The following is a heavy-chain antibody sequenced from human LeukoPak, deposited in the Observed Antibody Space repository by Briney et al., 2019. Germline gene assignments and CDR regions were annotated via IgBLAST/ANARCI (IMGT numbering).Heavy chain of an antibody. CDR1: GGSISSYY. Sequence: PSETLSLTCTVSGGSISSYYWSWIRQPAGKGLEWIGRIYTSGSTNYNPSLKSRVTMSVDTSKNQFSLKLSSVTAADTAVYYCARHGERGYYYYMDVWGKGTTVTVSS. D-gene: IGHD1-26*01. V-gene: IGHV4-4*07. CDR3: ARHGERGYYYYMDV. J-gene: IGHJ6*03. CDR2: IYTSGST.